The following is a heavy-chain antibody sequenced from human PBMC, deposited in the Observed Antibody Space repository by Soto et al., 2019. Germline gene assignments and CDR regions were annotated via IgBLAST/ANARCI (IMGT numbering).Heavy chain of an antibody. J-gene: IGHJ5*02. CDR3: ARLEDYYDSSGYYWFDP. Sequence: SETLSLTCTVSGGSISSSSYYWGWIRQPPGKGLEWIGSIYYSGSTYYNPSLKSRVTISVDTSKNQFSLKLSSVTAADTAVYYCARLEDYYDSSGYYWFDPWGQGTLVTVSS. CDR2: IYYSGST. CDR1: GGSISSSSYY. V-gene: IGHV4-39*01. D-gene: IGHD3-22*01.